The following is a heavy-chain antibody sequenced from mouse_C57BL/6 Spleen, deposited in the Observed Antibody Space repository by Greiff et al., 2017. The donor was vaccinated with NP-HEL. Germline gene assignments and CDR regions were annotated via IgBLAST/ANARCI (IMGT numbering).Heavy chain of an antibody. D-gene: IGHD3-2*02. CDR1: GYTFTSYW. Sequence: QVQLKQSGTELVKPGASVKLSCKASGYTFTSYWMHWVKQRPGQGLEWIGNINPSNGGTNYNEKFKSKATLTVDKSSSTAYMQLSSLTSEDSAVYYCARWGSSGSYYFDDWGQGTTLTVAS. CDR3: ARWGSSGSYYFDD. V-gene: IGHV1-53*01. CDR2: INPSNGGT. J-gene: IGHJ2*01.